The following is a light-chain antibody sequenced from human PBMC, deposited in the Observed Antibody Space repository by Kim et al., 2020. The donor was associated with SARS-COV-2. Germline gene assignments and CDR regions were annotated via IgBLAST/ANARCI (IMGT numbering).Light chain of an antibody. CDR1: KLGDKY. Sequence: VSPGQTARITCSGDKLGDKYAFWYQPTPGQPPVLVMFQHDKRPSGISQRFSGSNSVNTAILTISGTRTIDEADYYCQAWDSSAAVFGGGTKLSVL. V-gene: IGLV3-1*01. CDR3: QAWDSSAAV. CDR2: QHD. J-gene: IGLJ2*01.